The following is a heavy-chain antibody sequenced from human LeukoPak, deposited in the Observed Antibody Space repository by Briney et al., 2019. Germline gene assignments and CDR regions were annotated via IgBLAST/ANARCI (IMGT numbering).Heavy chain of an antibody. CDR1: GFTVSSNY. CDR2: IYSGGST. J-gene: IGHJ4*02. D-gene: IGHD2-15*01. CDR3: ARDYCSGGSCYFDY. Sequence: GGSLRLSCAASGFTVSSNYMSWVRQAPGKGLEWVSVIYSGGSTYYADTVKGRFTISRDNSKNTLYLQMNSLRAEDTAVYYCARDYCSGGSCYFDYWGQGTLVTVSS. V-gene: IGHV3-53*01.